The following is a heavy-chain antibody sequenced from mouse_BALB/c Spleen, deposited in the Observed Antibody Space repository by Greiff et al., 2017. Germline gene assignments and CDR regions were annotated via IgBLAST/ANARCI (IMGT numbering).Heavy chain of an antibody. Sequence: EVKLVESGGGLVKPGGSLKLSCAASGFAFSSYDMSWVRQTPEKRLEWVAYISSGGGSTYYPDTVKGRFTISRDNAKNTLYLQMSSLKSEDTAMYYCAIPLYGSGYAMDYWGQGTSVTVSS. D-gene: IGHD1-1*01. CDR3: AIPLYGSGYAMDY. CDR2: ISSGGGST. J-gene: IGHJ4*01. CDR1: GFAFSSYD. V-gene: IGHV5-12-1*01.